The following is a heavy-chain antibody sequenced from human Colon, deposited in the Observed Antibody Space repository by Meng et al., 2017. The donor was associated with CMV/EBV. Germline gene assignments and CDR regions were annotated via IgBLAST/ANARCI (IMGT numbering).Heavy chain of an antibody. D-gene: IGHD3-10*01. V-gene: IGHV3-7*01. CDR1: GFSLSDYW. CDR3: ARNARGSGY. J-gene: IGHJ3*01. CDR2: IKQDGSDE. Sequence: GESLKISCAVSGFSLSDYWMNWVRQAPGKGLEWVANIKQDGSDENYVDSVKGRFTVSRDNAKNSVYLQMDSLRAEDTAVYYCARNARGSGYWGQGTMVTVSS.